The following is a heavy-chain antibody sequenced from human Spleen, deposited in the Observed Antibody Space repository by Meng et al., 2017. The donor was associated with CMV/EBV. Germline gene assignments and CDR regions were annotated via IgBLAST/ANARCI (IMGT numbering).Heavy chain of an antibody. CDR2: MNPNSGNT. D-gene: IGHD3/OR15-3a*01. Sequence: GESLKISCKASGYTFSSHDINWVRQATGQGLEWMGWMNPNSGNTGYAQKFQGRVTMTRNTSINTAYMELSSLRSEDTAVYYCARGPQSPTSYDFWTASYNWFDPWGQGTLVTVSS. V-gene: IGHV1-8*01. CDR3: ARGPQSPTSYDFWTASYNWFDP. J-gene: IGHJ5*02. CDR1: GYTFSSHD.